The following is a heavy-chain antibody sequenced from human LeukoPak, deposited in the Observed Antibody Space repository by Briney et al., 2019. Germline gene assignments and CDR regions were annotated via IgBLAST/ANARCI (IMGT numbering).Heavy chain of an antibody. Sequence: KPGGSLRLSCAASGFTFSNYAMHWVRQAPGKGLEWVSSISSGSNYIYYADSVKGRFTISRDNARTSLYLQMNSLRAEDTAVYYCARDKAQDSVYYGMDVWGQGTTVTVSS. CDR1: GFTFSNYA. D-gene: IGHD6-6*01. J-gene: IGHJ6*02. V-gene: IGHV3-21*06. CDR3: ARDKAQDSVYYGMDV. CDR2: ISSGSNYI.